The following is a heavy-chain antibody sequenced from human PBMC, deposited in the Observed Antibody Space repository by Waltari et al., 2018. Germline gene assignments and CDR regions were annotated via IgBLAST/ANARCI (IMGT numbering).Heavy chain of an antibody. D-gene: IGHD3-10*01. V-gene: IGHV4-38-2*01. CDR1: GYSISSGYY. CDR2: IYHSGST. Sequence: QVQLQESGPGLVKPSETLSLTCAVSGYSISSGYYWGWIRQPPGKGLEWIGSIYHSGSTYYNPSLKSRVTISVDTSKNQFSLKLSSVTAADTAVYYCARPMVQGGYYYYGMDVWGQGTTVTVSS. CDR3: ARPMVQGGYYYYGMDV. J-gene: IGHJ6*02.